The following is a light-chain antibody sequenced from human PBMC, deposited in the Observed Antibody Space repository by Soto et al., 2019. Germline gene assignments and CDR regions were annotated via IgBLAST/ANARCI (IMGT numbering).Light chain of an antibody. CDR2: KAS. CDR3: QQYNRYPWT. V-gene: IGKV1-5*03. J-gene: IGKJ1*01. CDR1: QSISSW. Sequence: DIQMAQSPSTLSASVGDRVTITCRASQSISSWLAWYQQRPGKAPNLLIYKASSLQSGVPSRFSGSGSGTEFTLTISSLQPDDSATYYCQQYNRYPWTCGPGTKVEIK.